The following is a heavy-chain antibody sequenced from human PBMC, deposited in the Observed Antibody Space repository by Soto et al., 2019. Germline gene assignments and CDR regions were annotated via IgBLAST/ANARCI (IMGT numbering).Heavy chain of an antibody. D-gene: IGHD2-21*02. CDR2: IIPILGIA. Sequence: QVQLVQSGAEVKKPGSSVKVSCKASGGTFSSYTISWVRQAPGQGLEWMGRIIPILGIANYAQKFQGRVTITADKSTSTAYMELSSLRSEDTAVYYCARGGNGGGDMDYWGQGPLVPVSS. CDR1: GGTFSSYT. CDR3: ARGGNGGGDMDY. J-gene: IGHJ4*02. V-gene: IGHV1-69*02.